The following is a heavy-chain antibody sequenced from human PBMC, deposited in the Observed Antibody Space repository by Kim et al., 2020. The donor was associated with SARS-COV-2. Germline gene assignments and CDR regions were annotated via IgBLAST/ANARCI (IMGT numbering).Heavy chain of an antibody. CDR3: ARGYGSGSHTPFDY. Sequence: ADSVKGRFTIARDNAKNSLYRQMNSLRAEDTALYYCARGYGSGSHTPFDYWGQGTLVTVSS. D-gene: IGHD3-10*01. V-gene: IGHV3-9*01. J-gene: IGHJ4*02.